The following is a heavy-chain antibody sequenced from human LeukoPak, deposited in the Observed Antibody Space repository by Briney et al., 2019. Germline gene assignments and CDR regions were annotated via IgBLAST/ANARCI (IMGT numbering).Heavy chain of an antibody. CDR3: ATGGRSGVALEQ. CDR2: IYSGGST. J-gene: IGHJ4*02. Sequence: PGGSRRLSCVVADIISSSYYMSWVRQAPGKGLEWISLIYSGGSTYYADSVMGRFTISRGSYKTTLFLQMSSLRAEDTAVYYCATGGRSGVALEQWGQGTLGTVSS. V-gene: IGHV3-53*01. CDR1: DIISSSYY. D-gene: IGHD3-3*01.